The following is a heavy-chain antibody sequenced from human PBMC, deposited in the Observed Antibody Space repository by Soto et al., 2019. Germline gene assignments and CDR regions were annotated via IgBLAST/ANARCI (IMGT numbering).Heavy chain of an antibody. J-gene: IGHJ5*01. D-gene: IGHD3-10*01. Sequence: SETLSLTCTVSGGSVSSSIYYWGWIRQPPRKGLEWIGSIYYSGSTYYNPSLKSRVTISLDTSKNQFSLRLNSVTAADAALYYCAAGDYSGSGTYYNGWFDSWGQGTLVTVSS. CDR2: IYYSGST. CDR1: GGSVSSSIYY. CDR3: AAGDYSGSGTYYNGWFDS. V-gene: IGHV4-39*01.